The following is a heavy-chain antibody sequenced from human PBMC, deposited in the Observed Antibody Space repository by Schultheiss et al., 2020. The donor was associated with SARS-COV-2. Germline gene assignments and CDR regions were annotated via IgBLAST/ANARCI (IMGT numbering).Heavy chain of an antibody. V-gene: IGHV4-39*07. J-gene: IGHJ4*02. CDR2: INHSGST. CDR1: GGSVSSGSYY. Sequence: SQTLSLTCTVSGGSVSSGSYYWSWIRQPPGKGLEWIGEINHSGSTNYNPSLKSRVTISVDTSKNQFSLKLSSVTAADTAVYYCAREVKPYGSGSSFDYWGQGTLVTVSS. D-gene: IGHD3-10*01. CDR3: AREVKPYGSGSSFDY.